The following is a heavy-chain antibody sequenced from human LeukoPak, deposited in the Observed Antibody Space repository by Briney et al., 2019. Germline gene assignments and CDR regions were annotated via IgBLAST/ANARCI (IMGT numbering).Heavy chain of an antibody. J-gene: IGHJ4*02. CDR2: INTNRGVT. V-gene: IGHV1-2*02. CDR1: GYMFTGNH. Sequence: VKVSCKASGYMFTGNHIHWVRQAPGQGLEWMGWINTNRGVTLYAQKFQGRVTITRDTSINTAYLELSRLRYDDTAVYYCARDFMVRGVTAPDYWGQGTLVTV. CDR3: ARDFMVRGVTAPDY. D-gene: IGHD3-10*01.